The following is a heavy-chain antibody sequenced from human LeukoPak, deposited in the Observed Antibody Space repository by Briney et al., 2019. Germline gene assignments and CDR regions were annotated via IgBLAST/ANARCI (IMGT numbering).Heavy chain of an antibody. Sequence: GGSLRLSCATSGFIFSSYAMHWVRQAPGKGLEWVAIISYDGTNRFYADSVKGRFTISRDNSKNTLYLQMNSLRAEDTAVYYCAKSSRGYYGDYFDYWGQGTLVTVSS. J-gene: IGHJ4*02. CDR3: AKSSRGYYGDYFDY. CDR2: ISYDGTNR. D-gene: IGHD4-17*01. V-gene: IGHV3-30*18. CDR1: GFIFSSYA.